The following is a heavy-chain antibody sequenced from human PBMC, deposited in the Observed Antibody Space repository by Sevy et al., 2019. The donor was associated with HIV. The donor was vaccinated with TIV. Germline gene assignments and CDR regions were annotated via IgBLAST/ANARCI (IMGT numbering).Heavy chain of an antibody. CDR2: ISWNSNSI. J-gene: IGHJ6*02. Sequence: GGSLRLSCAASGFTFDDYAVHWVRQVPGKGLEWVSGISWNSNSIGYADSVKGRVTISRDNAKKSLYLQMNSLRTEDSALYYCAKATDPDYDFWSGIDHYYYAMDVWGQGTTVTVSS. D-gene: IGHD3-3*01. V-gene: IGHV3-9*01. CDR1: GFTFDDYA. CDR3: AKATDPDYDFWSGIDHYYYAMDV.